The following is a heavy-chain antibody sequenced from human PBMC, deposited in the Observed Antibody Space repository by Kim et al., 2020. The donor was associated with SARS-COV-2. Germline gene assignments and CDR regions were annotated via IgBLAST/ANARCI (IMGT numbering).Heavy chain of an antibody. Sequence: ASVKVSCKASGYTFTSYAMTWVRQAPGQGLEWMGWINTNTGNPTYVQGFPGRFVFSLDTSVSTAYLQISSLKAEDTAVYYCARDSIEAAGSLDYWGQGTLVTVP. CDR1: GYTFTSYA. CDR3: ARDSIEAAGSLDY. D-gene: IGHD6-13*01. CDR2: INTNTGNP. J-gene: IGHJ4*02. V-gene: IGHV7-4-1*02.